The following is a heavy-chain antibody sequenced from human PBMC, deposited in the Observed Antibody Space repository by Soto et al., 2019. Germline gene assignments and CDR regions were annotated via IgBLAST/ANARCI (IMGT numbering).Heavy chain of an antibody. J-gene: IGHJ6*02. V-gene: IGHV3-30*18. CDR2: ISYDGSNK. Sequence: GGSLRLSCAASGFTFSSYGMHWVRQAPGKGLEWVAVISYDGSNKYYADSVKGRFTISRDNSKNTLYLQMNSLRAEDTAVYYCAKDIVASSHYYYYGMDVWGQGTTVTVSS. D-gene: IGHD3-22*01. CDR1: GFTFSSYG. CDR3: AKDIVASSHYYYYGMDV.